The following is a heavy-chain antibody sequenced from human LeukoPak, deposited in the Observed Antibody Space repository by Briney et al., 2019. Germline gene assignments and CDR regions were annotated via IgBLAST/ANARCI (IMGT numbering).Heavy chain of an antibody. CDR3: ARPYYYDSRIDP. V-gene: IGHV4-30-4*01. J-gene: IGHJ5*02. CDR2: TYYSGST. CDR1: GVSISSGDYY. Sequence: SQTLSLTCTVSGVSISSGDYYWSWIRQPPGKGLEWIGYTYYSGSTYYNPSLKSRVTISVDTSKNQFSLKLSSVTAADAAVYYCARPYYYDSRIDPWGQGTRVTVSS. D-gene: IGHD3-22*01.